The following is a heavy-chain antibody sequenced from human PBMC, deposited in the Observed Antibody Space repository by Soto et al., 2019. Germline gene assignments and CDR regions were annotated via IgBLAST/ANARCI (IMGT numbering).Heavy chain of an antibody. D-gene: IGHD6-6*01. CDR2: ISSSSSYT. CDR1: GFTFSDYY. V-gene: IGHV3-11*06. J-gene: IGHJ6*02. CDR3: ARAIEYSSSSAEYYYYYGMDV. Sequence: GGSLRLSCAASGFTFSDYYMSWIRQAPGKGLEWVSYISSSSSYTNYADSVKGRFTISRDNAKNSLYLRMNSLRAEDTAVYYCARAIEYSSSSAEYYYYYGMDVWGQGTTVTVSS.